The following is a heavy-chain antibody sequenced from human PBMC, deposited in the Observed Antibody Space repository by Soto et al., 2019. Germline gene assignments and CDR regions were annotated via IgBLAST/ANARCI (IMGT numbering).Heavy chain of an antibody. Sequence: GAAVKVSCKASGGTFSSYAISWVLQAPGQGLEWMGGIIPIFGTANYAQKFQGRVTITADKSTSTAYMELSSLRSEDTAVYYCAMSSILLWFFDYWGQGTLVTVSS. CDR1: GGTFSSYA. V-gene: IGHV1-69*06. CDR2: IIPIFGTA. D-gene: IGHD3-10*01. J-gene: IGHJ4*02. CDR3: AMSSILLWFFDY.